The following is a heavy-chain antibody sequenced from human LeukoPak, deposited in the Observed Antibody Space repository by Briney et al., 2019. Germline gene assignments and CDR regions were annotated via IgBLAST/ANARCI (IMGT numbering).Heavy chain of an antibody. CDR2: IGITSSDI. Sequence: GRSLRLSCASSGYHFSSHSMNWARHAPGKGMEWVSSIGITSSDIYYADTVKGRFTTSRDNAKNSLYVQMNCRRADDTAVYYCVRDWDYWGQGTLVAVST. CDR1: GYHFSSHS. J-gene: IGHJ4*02. CDR3: VRDWDY. V-gene: IGHV3-21*01.